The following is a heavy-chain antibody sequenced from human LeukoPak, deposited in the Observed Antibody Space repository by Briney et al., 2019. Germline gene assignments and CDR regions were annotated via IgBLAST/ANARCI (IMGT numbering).Heavy chain of an antibody. CDR3: ARRSSADWYFDL. J-gene: IGHJ2*01. Sequence: SETLSLTCTVSGGSISSSSYYWGWIRQPPGRGLEWIGSIYYSGSTYYNPSLKSRVTISVDTSKNQFSLKLSSVTAADTAVCYCARRSSADWYFDLWGRGTLVTVSS. CDR2: IYYSGST. V-gene: IGHV4-39*01. CDR1: GGSISSSSYY. D-gene: IGHD2-2*01.